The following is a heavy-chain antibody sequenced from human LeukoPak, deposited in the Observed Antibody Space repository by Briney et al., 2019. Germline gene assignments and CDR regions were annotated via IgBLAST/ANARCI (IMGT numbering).Heavy chain of an antibody. V-gene: IGHV4-30-4*08. Sequence: SQTLSLTCTVSGGSISSGDYYWSWIRQPPGKGLEWIGYIYYSGSTYYNPSLKSRVTISVDTSKNQFSLKLSSVTAADTAVYYCARRQYCSSTSCPDNWFDPWGQGTLVTVSS. CDR3: ARRQYCSSTSCPDNWFDP. CDR1: GGSISSGDYY. D-gene: IGHD2-2*01. CDR2: IYYSGST. J-gene: IGHJ5*02.